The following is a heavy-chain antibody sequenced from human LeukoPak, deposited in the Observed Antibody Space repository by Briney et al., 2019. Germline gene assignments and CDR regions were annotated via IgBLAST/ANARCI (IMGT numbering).Heavy chain of an antibody. J-gene: IGHJ3*02. Sequence: PGGSLRLSCAASGFTVSSNYMTWVRQAPGKGLEWVSVIYSGGRTYYADSVKGRFTISRDNSKNTLYLDMNSLRAEDTAVYYCASRSAGDYVNTFDIWGQGAMVTVSS. CDR2: IYSGGRT. CDR3: ASRSAGDYVNTFDI. CDR1: GFTVSSNY. V-gene: IGHV3-53*01. D-gene: IGHD4-17*01.